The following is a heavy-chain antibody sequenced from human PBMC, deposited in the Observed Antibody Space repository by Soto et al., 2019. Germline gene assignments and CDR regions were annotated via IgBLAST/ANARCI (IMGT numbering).Heavy chain of an antibody. CDR3: AKDRTPPLSLSPSSQAIKNLLVGQCFDS. J-gene: IGHJ4*02. Sequence: EVQLLESGGGLVQPGGSLRLFCAASGFAFHTHALSWVRQAPGKGLEWVSGISASGVTTYYADSVKGRFTISRDNSKNTVTLQMNSLRAEDTAFYYCAKDRTPPLSLSPSSQAIKNLLVGQCFDSWGQGTLVTVSS. CDR1: GFAFHTHA. D-gene: IGHD2-8*02. V-gene: IGHV3-23*01. CDR2: ISASGVTT.